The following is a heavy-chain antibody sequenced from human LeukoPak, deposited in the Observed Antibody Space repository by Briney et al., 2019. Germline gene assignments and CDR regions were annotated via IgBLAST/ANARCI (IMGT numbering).Heavy chain of an antibody. CDR3: AKDWGRRLRADYYYYMDV. D-gene: IGHD4-17*01. V-gene: IGHV3-43D*03. CDR1: GFTFDDYG. CDR2: ISWDGGST. J-gene: IGHJ6*03. Sequence: PGGSLRLSCAASGFTFDDYGMNWVRQAPGKGLEWVSLISWDGGSTYYADSVKGRFTISRDNSKNSLYLQMNSLRAEDTALYYCAKDWGRRLRADYYYYMDVWGKGTTVTVSS.